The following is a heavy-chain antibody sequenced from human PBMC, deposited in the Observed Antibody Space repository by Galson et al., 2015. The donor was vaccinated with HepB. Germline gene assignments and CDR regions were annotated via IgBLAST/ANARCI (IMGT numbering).Heavy chain of an antibody. D-gene: IGHD4-17*01. J-gene: IGHJ3*02. CDR1: GFTVSSNY. V-gene: IGHV3-53*01. CDR2: IYSGGST. CDR3: ARDRIDYAYAFDI. Sequence: SLRLSCAASGFTVSSNYMSWVRQAPGKGLEWVSVIYSGGSTYYADSVKGRFTISRDNSKNTLYLQMNSLGAEDTAVYYCARDRIDYAYAFDIWGQGTMVTVSS.